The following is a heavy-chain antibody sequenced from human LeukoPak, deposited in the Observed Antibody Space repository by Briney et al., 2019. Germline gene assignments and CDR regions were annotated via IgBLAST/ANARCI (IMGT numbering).Heavy chain of an antibody. CDR3: AAERFLEWGDGY. CDR1: GYTLTELS. Sequence: ASVKVSCKVSGYTLTELSMLWVRQAPGKGLEWMGGFDPEDGETTYARKFQGRVTMTEDTSTDTAYMELSSLRSEDTAVYYCAAERFLEWGDGYWGQGTLVTVSS. D-gene: IGHD3-3*01. CDR2: FDPEDGET. V-gene: IGHV1-24*01. J-gene: IGHJ4*02.